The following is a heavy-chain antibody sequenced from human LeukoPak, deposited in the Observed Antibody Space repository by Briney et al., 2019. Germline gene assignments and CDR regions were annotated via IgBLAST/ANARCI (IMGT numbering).Heavy chain of an antibody. D-gene: IGHD2-2*01. V-gene: IGHV4-34*01. J-gene: IGHJ6*02. Sequence: SETLSLTCAVYGGSFSGYYWSWIRQPPGKGLEWIGEINHSGSTNYNPSLKSRVTISVDTSKNQFSLKLSSVTAADTAVYHCASAERKLGYCSSTSCHYYYGMDVWGQGTTVTVSS. CDR2: INHSGST. CDR1: GGSFSGYY. CDR3: ASAERKLGYCSSTSCHYYYGMDV.